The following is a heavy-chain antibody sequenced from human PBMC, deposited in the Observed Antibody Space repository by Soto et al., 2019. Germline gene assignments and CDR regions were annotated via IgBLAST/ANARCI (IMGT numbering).Heavy chain of an antibody. CDR1: GFTFSNAW. CDR2: IKSKTDGGTT. Sequence: GGSLRLSCAASGFTFSNAWMSWVRQAPGKGLEWVGRIKSKTDGGTTDYAAPVKGRFTISRDDSKNTLYLQMNSLKTEGTAGFFCSTSPYCGGYLYSGFDYWGQGTMVTVSS. V-gene: IGHV3-15*01. D-gene: IGHD2-21*02. J-gene: IGHJ3*01. CDR3: STSPYCGGYLYSGFDY.